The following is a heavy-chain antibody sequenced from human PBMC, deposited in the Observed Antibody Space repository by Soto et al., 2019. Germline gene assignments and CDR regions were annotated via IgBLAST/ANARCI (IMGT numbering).Heavy chain of an antibody. CDR3: ARDQAWAGAVVVALDY. J-gene: IGHJ4*02. V-gene: IGHV3-30-3*01. Sequence: QVLLVESGGGVVQPGRSQRLSCEASGFSFSSFGLQWVRQVPGKGLEWEAVISDDGTRKDYADSVKGRFTISRDNSKDTLYLQMDSLRPEDTAVYYCARDQAWAGAVVVALDYWGQGVLVAVSS. CDR1: GFSFSSFG. D-gene: IGHD2-15*01. CDR2: ISDDGTRK.